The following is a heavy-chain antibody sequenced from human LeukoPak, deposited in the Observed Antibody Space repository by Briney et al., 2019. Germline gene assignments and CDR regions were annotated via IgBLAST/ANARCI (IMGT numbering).Heavy chain of an antibody. Sequence: SETLSLTCTVSGGSISSSSYYWGWIRQPPGKGLERIGSIYYSGSTYYNPSLKSRVTISVDTSKNQFSLKLSPVTAADTAVYYCASLRYYYDSSGYYCPTFDYWGQGTLVTVSS. CDR2: IYYSGST. CDR1: GGSISSSSYY. J-gene: IGHJ4*02. CDR3: ASLRYYYDSSGYYCPTFDY. V-gene: IGHV4-39*01. D-gene: IGHD3-22*01.